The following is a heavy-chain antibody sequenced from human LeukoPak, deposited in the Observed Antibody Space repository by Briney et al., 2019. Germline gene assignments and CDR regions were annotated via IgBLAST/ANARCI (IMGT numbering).Heavy chain of an antibody. Sequence: GGSLRLSCAASGFTFSSYSMNWVRQAPGKGLEWVSSISSSSYIYYADSVKGRFTISRDNAKNSLYLQMNGLRAEDTAVYYCARPLTTVTTSAFDIWGQGTMVTVSS. J-gene: IGHJ3*02. CDR1: GFTFSSYS. D-gene: IGHD4-17*01. CDR3: ARPLTTVTTSAFDI. V-gene: IGHV3-21*01. CDR2: ISSSSYI.